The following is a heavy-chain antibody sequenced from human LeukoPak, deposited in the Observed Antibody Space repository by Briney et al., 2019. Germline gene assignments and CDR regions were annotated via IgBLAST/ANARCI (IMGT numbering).Heavy chain of an antibody. J-gene: IGHJ5*02. CDR1: GFTFSSYE. D-gene: IGHD3-22*01. V-gene: IGHV3-48*03. CDR3: ARDLGREYYYDRSGYPEA. Sequence: PGGSLRLSCAASGFTFSSYEMNWVRQAPGKGLEWVSYISSSGSTIYYADSVKGRFTISRDNAKNSLYLQMNSLRAEDTAVYYCARDLGREYYYDRSGYPEAWGQGTLVTVSS. CDR2: ISSSGSTI.